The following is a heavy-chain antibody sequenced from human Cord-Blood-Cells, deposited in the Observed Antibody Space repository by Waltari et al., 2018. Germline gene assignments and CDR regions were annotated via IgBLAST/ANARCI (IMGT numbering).Heavy chain of an antibody. V-gene: IGHV4-34*01. D-gene: IGHD4-4*01. CDR2: INHSGST. Sequence: QVQLQQWGAGLLKPSETLSLTCAVYGGSFSGYYWSWIRQPPGKGLEWIGEINHSGSTNYNPSLKSRVTISVDTSKNQFSLKLSSVTAADTAVYYCARGLTTVTTDAFDIWGQGTMVTVSS. CDR3: ARGLTTVTTDAFDI. CDR1: GGSFSGYY. J-gene: IGHJ3*02.